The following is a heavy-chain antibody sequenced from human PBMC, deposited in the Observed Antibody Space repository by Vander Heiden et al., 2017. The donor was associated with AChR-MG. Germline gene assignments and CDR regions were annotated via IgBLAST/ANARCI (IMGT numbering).Heavy chain of an antibody. Sequence: QVQLVWSGGGVVQPGSSLRRSCAAPGFTFGAYGMHWVRQAPGKGLEWVACIWYDGSQKYYADSVKGRFTISRDNSKNTLYLQMNSLRAEDTAVYLCVRDDGSKPYDYWGQGTLVTVSS. CDR1: GFTFGAYG. CDR3: VRDDGSKPYDY. CDR2: IWYDGSQK. J-gene: IGHJ4*02. V-gene: IGHV3-33*01. D-gene: IGHD1-26*01.